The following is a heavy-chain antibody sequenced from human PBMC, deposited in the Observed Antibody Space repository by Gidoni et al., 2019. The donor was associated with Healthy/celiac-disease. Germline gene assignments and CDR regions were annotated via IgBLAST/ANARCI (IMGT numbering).Heavy chain of an antibody. V-gene: IGHV4-30-2*01. CDR2: NYHSGSN. CDR3: ARAASSTMVRGFDY. D-gene: IGHD3-10*01. J-gene: IGHJ4*02. Sequence: QLQLQESGPGLLKPSQTLSLTWIRQPPGKGLESFGYNYHSGSNYYNPSLKSRVTISGDKSKNQFSLKLSSVSAADTAVYYCARAASSTMVRGFDYWGQGTLVTVSS.